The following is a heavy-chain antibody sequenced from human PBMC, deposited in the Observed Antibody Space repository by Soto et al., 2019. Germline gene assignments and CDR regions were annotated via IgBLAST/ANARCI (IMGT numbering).Heavy chain of an antibody. CDR1: GFTFSSYA. J-gene: IGHJ4*02. CDR3: AREVVVSRGASYFGY. Sequence: PGGSLRLSCAASGFTFSSYAMHWVRQAPGKGLEWVAVISYDGSEINYVDSVKGRFTISRDNTKNSLYLQMNSLRAEDTAIYYCAREVVVSRGASYFGYWGPGTLVTVSS. D-gene: IGHD2-2*01. V-gene: IGHV3-30*04. CDR2: ISYDGSEI.